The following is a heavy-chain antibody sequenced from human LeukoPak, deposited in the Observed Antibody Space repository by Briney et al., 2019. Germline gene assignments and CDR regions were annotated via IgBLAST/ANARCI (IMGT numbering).Heavy chain of an antibody. Sequence: ASVKVSCKASEYTFTGYYMHWVRQAPGQGLEWMGWINPNSGGTNYAQKFQGWVTMTRDTSISTAYMELSRLRSDDTAVYYCARERAHRLVSGYDPYYYGMDVWGKGTTVTVSS. J-gene: IGHJ6*04. CDR1: EYTFTGYY. CDR3: ARERAHRLVSGYDPYYYGMDV. V-gene: IGHV1-2*04. D-gene: IGHD5-12*01. CDR2: INPNSGGT.